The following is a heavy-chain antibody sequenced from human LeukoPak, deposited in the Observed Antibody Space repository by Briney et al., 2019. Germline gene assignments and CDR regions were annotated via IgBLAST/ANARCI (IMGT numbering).Heavy chain of an antibody. CDR2: INSDGSST. D-gene: IGHD2/OR15-2a*01. CDR3: ASTNRLDY. V-gene: IGHV3-74*01. CDR1: GFTFGNYW. J-gene: IGHJ4*02. Sequence: GGSLRLSCAASGFTFGNYWMPWVRQAPGKGPVWVSRINSDGSSTSYADSVQGRFTISRDNAQNTLFLQMNSLRVEDTAVYYCASTNRLDYWGQGTLVTVSS.